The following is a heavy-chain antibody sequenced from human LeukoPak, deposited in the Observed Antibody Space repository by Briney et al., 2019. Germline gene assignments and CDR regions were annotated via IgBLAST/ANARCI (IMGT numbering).Heavy chain of an antibody. CDR2: ISASGNT. CDR1: GGSLSNYY. CDR3: ARQGVATAIDY. J-gene: IGHJ4*02. V-gene: IGHV4-4*07. D-gene: IGHD2-21*02. Sequence: SETLSLTCTVSGGSLSNYYWSWIRHPAGKGLEWIGRISASGNTNYNPSLKSRVTMSVDTSMNLFALKLSSVNAADAAVYYCARQGVATAIDYWGQGTLVSVSS.